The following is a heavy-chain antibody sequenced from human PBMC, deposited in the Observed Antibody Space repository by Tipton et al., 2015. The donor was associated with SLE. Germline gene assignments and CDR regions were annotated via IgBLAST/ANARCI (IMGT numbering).Heavy chain of an antibody. J-gene: IGHJ4*02. CDR1: GGSISSQY. V-gene: IGHV4-59*08. CDR2: IHYSGST. CDR3: VRLELAATKADY. D-gene: IGHD5-12*01. Sequence: GLVKPSETLSLTCTVSGGSISSQYWSWIRQPPGKGLEWIGYIHYSGSTKFNPSPKSRAILSVDTSKNQFSLKLSSVTAADTAVYYCVRLELAATKADYWGQGTLVTVSS.